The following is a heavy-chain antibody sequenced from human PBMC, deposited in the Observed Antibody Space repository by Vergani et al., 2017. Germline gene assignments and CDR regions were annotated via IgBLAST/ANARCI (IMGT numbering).Heavy chain of an antibody. V-gene: IGHV3-11*06. J-gene: IGHJ6*03. CDR1: GFTFSNAW. Sequence: VQLVESGGGLVKPGGSLRLSCAASGFTFSNAWMSWVRQAPGKGLEWVSYISSSSSYTNYADSVKGRFTISRDNAKNSLYLQMNSLRAEDTAVYYCARVAQEVVVAAHYYYYMDVWGKGTTVTVSS. D-gene: IGHD2-15*01. CDR3: ARVAQEVVVAAHYYYYMDV. CDR2: ISSSSSYT.